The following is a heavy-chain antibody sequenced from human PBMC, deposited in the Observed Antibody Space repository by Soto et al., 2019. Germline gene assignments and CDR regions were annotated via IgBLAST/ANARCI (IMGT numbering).Heavy chain of an antibody. Sequence: PSETLSLTCTVSGGSISSGGYYWSWIRQHPGKGLEWIGYIYYSGSTYYNPSLKSRVTISVDTSKNQFSLKLSSVTAADTAVYYCASRIAARLGNWFDPWGQGTLVTVSS. CDR1: GGSISSGGYY. D-gene: IGHD6-6*01. V-gene: IGHV4-31*03. CDR3: ASRIAARLGNWFDP. CDR2: IYYSGST. J-gene: IGHJ5*02.